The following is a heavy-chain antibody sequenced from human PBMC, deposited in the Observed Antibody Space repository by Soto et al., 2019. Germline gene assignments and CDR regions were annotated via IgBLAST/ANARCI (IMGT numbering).Heavy chain of an antibody. J-gene: IGHJ6*02. Sequence: GSVKVSYKASGYTFTSYDVNLVRQATGQGLEWMGWMNPTSGNTGYAQKFQGRVTMTRNTSISTAYMELRSLRSEDTAVYFCARTAAGLWQSYYYGMDVWGQGTTVTVSS. V-gene: IGHV1-8*01. CDR1: GYTFTSYD. CDR3: ARTAAGLWQSYYYGMDV. CDR2: MNPTSGNT. D-gene: IGHD6-13*01.